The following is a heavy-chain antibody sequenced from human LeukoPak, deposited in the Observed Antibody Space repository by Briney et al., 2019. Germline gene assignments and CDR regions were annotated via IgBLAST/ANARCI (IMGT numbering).Heavy chain of an antibody. J-gene: IGHJ5*02. CDR2: MNPNSGNT. Sequence: ASVTVSCKASGYTFTSYDINWVRQATGQGLEWMGWMNPNSGNTGYAQKFQGRVTMTRNTSISTAYMELGSLRSEDTAVYYCARGSRHNWFDPWGQGTLVTVSS. CDR3: ARGSRHNWFDP. V-gene: IGHV1-8*01. CDR1: GYTFTSYD.